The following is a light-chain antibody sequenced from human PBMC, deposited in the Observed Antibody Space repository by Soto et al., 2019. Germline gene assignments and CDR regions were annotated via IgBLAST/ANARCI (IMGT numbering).Light chain of an antibody. CDR3: AAWDDSLNGPV. CDR1: SSNIGNNG. Sequence: QSVLTQPPSVSEAPRQRVTISCSGSSSNIGNNGVNWYQQLPGKAPKLLIYYDDLLPSGVSDRFSGSRSGTSASLAIRGLQSEDEADYYCAAWDDSLNGPVFGGGTKVTVL. CDR2: YDD. V-gene: IGLV1-36*01. J-gene: IGLJ2*01.